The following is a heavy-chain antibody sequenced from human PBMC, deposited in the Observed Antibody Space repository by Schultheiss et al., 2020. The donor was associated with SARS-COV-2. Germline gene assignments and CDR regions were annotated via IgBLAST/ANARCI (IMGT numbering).Heavy chain of an antibody. D-gene: IGHD4-17*01. CDR1: GFTFSSYA. CDR2: ISGSGGST. J-gene: IGHJ4*02. CDR3: ARDHGVIDY. Sequence: GGSLRLSCAASGFTFSSYAMSWVRQAPGKGLEWVSAISGSGGSTYYADSVKGRFTISRDNAKNSLYLQMNSLRAEDTAVYYCARDHGVIDYWGQGTLVTVSS. V-gene: IGHV3-23*01.